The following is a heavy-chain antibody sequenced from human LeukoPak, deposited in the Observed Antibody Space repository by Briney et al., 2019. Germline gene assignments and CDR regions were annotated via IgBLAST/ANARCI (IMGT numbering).Heavy chain of an antibody. V-gene: IGHV3-7*01. D-gene: IGHD3-22*01. CDR2: IKQDGSEK. CDR3: ARGEGLYYDSSGYYYFDY. J-gene: IGHJ4*02. CDR1: GFTFSSYA. Sequence: GGSLRLSCAASGFTFSSYAMHWVRQAPGKGLEWVANIKQDGSEKYYVDSVKGRFTISRDNAKNSLYLQMNSLRADDTAVYYCARGEGLYYDSSGYYYFDYWGQGTLVTVSS.